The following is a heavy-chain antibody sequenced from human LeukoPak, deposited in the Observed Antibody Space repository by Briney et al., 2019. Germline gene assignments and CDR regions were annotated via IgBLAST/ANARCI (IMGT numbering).Heavy chain of an antibody. CDR3: ARETRSYYYMDV. CDR1: GYSISSGYY. Sequence: SETLSLTCIVSGYSISSGYYWGWIRQPPGKGLGWIGSIHRSGSTNYNPSLKGRVTISVDTSNNQFSLKLSFVTAADTAVYYCARETRSYYYMDVWGKGTTVTVSS. J-gene: IGHJ6*03. CDR2: IHRSGST. V-gene: IGHV4-38-2*02.